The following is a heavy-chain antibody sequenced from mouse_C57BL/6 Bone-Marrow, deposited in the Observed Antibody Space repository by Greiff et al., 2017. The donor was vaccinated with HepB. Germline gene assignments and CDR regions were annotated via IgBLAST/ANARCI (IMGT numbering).Heavy chain of an antibody. CDR2: IRLKSDNYAT. CDR3: TGRITWYFDV. CDR1: GFTFSNYW. D-gene: IGHD1-1*01. Sequence: EVKVEESGGGLVQPGGSMKLSCVASGFTFSNYWMNWVRQSPEKGLEWVAQIRLKSDNYATHYAESVKGRFTISRDDSKSSVYLQMNNLRAEDTGIYYCTGRITWYFDVWGTGTTVTVSS. J-gene: IGHJ1*03. V-gene: IGHV6-3*01.